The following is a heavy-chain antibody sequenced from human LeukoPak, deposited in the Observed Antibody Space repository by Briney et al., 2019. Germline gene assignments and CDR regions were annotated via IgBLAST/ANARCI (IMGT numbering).Heavy chain of an antibody. CDR1: GGSISSYY. CDR2: IYYSGST. CDR3: ARDHSSYGMDV. V-gene: IGHV4-59*01. Sequence: PSQTLSLTCTVSGGSISSYYWSWIRQPPGKGLEWIGYIYYSGSTNYNPSLKSRVTISVDTSKNQFSLKLSSVTAADTAVYYCARDHSSYGMDVWGQGTTVTVSS. D-gene: IGHD6-13*01. J-gene: IGHJ6*02.